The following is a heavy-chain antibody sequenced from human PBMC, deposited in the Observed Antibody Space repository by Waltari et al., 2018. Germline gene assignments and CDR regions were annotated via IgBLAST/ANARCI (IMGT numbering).Heavy chain of an antibody. Sequence: QVQLQQWGAGLLKPSETLSLTCAVYGGSFSGYYWSWIRQPPGKGREWIGEINHSGSTNSTPSLKSRFTISVDTSKNQFSLKLSSVTAADTAVYYCARGRIAAAGPMGWFDPWGQGTLVTVSS. D-gene: IGHD6-13*01. CDR1: GGSFSGYY. CDR2: INHSGST. CDR3: ARGRIAAAGPMGWFDP. V-gene: IGHV4-34*01. J-gene: IGHJ5*02.